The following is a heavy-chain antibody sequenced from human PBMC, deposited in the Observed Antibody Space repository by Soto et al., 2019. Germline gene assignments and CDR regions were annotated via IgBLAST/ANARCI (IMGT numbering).Heavy chain of an antibody. V-gene: IGHV1-69*02. D-gene: IGHD3-16*01. CDR2: IIPILGIA. Sequence: QVQLVQSGAEVKKPGSSVKVSCKASGGTFSSYTISWVRQAPGQGLEWMGRIIPILGIANYAQKFQGRVMITADKSTSTAYMELSSLRSEDTAVYYCARGGGYWYFDLWGRGTLVTVSS. CDR3: ARGGGYWYFDL. J-gene: IGHJ2*01. CDR1: GGTFSSYT.